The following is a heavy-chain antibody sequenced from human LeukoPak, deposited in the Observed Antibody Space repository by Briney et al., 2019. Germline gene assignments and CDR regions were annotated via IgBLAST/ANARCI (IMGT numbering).Heavy chain of an antibody. CDR3: ARGGAVAVYSYYGMDV. CDR1: GGSISSSNYY. CDR2: IYYSGST. V-gene: IGHV4-39*01. D-gene: IGHD6-19*01. Sequence: KPSETLSLTCSVSGGSISSSNYYWGWIRQPPGKGLEWIGSIYYSGSTYYNPSLKSRVTISVDTSKNQFSLKLSSVTAADTAVYYCARGGAVAVYSYYGMDVWGQGTTVTVSS. J-gene: IGHJ6*02.